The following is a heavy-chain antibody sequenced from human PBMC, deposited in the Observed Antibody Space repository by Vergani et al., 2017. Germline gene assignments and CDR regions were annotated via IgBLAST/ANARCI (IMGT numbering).Heavy chain of an antibody. CDR3: ARGSSRSGPCDY. CDR1: GGSVSSGSYY. CDR2: IYYSGST. D-gene: IGHD1-14*01. J-gene: IGHJ4*02. V-gene: IGHV4-61*10. Sequence: QVQLQESGPGLVKPSETLSLTCTVSGGSVSSGSYYWSWIRQPAGKGLEWIGYIYYSGSTNYNPSLKSRVTISVDTSKNQFSLKLSSVTAADTAVYYCARGSSRSGPCDYWGQGTLVTVSS.